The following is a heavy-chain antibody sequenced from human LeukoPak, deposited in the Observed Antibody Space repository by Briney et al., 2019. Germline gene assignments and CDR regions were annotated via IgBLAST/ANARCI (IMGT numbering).Heavy chain of an antibody. V-gene: IGHV3-23*01. CDR3: AKDYSSGWYYNY. J-gene: IGHJ4*02. Sequence: GGSLRLSCAASGFTFSSYAMSWVRRAPGKGLEWVSAISGSGGSTYYADSVKGRFTISRDNSKNTLYLQMNSLRAEDTAVYYCAKDYSSGWYYNYWGQGTLVTVSS. CDR1: GFTFSSYA. CDR2: ISGSGGST. D-gene: IGHD6-19*01.